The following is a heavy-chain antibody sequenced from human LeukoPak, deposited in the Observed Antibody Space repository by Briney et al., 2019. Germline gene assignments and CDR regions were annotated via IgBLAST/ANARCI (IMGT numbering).Heavy chain of an antibody. CDR1: GFSVSSNY. CDR2: IYSDGSK. J-gene: IGHJ4*02. V-gene: IGHV3-53*01. D-gene: IGHD1-26*01. Sequence: GGSLRLSCAASGFSVSSNYMTWVRQAPGKGLEWVSVIYSDGSKYYADSVKGRFTISRDNLENMLYLQGNSLRAEDTAVCYCARGSGLFDYWGQGTLVTVSS. CDR3: ARGSGLFDY.